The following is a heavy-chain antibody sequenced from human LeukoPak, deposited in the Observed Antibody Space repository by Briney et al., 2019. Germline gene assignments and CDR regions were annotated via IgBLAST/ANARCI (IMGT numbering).Heavy chain of an antibody. CDR2: INTDGSST. CDR3: ARESGIAAALDL. D-gene: IGHD6-13*01. Sequence: GGSLRLSCAASGFTFSTYGMSWVRQAPGKGLEWVSRINTDGSSTSYADSVKGRFTISRDNAKNTLYLQMNSLRAEDTAVYYCARESGIAAALDLWGQGTLVTVSS. CDR1: GFTFSTYG. V-gene: IGHV3-74*01. J-gene: IGHJ5*02.